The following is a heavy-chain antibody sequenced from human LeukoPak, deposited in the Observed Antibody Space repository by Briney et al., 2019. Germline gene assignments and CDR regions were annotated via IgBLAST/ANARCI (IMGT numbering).Heavy chain of an antibody. CDR3: AKDKAPGSWHTPSDF. CDR2: INQHGTSQ. J-gene: IGHJ4*02. Sequence: GGSLRLSCTVSGFTFSDYWMSWVRQVPGKGLEWVANINQHGTSQYYVDSVKGRFAISRDNAKNSLYLQMNSLRADDTAKYYCAKDKAPGSWHTPSDFWGQGTQVTVSS. V-gene: IGHV3-7*03. D-gene: IGHD2-15*01. CDR1: GFTFSDYW.